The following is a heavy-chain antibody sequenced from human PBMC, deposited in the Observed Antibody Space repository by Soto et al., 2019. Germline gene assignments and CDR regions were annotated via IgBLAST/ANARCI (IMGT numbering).Heavy chain of an antibody. CDR3: ARDKITGLFDY. D-gene: IGHD2-8*02. CDR2: INHSGST. V-gene: IGHV4-34*01. Sequence: TSETLFLTCAVYCGSFSGYYLSWIRQPPGTGLEWIGEINHSGSTNYNPSLKSRVTISVDTSKNQFSLKLTSVTAADTAVYYCARDKITGLFDYWGQGTLVTVSS. CDR1: CGSFSGYY. J-gene: IGHJ4*02.